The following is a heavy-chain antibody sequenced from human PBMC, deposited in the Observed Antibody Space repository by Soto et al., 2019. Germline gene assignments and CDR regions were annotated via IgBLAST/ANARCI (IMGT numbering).Heavy chain of an antibody. CDR2: INHSGST. CDR1: GGSFSGYY. D-gene: IGHD3-10*01. J-gene: IGHJ4*02. Sequence: QVQLQQWGAGLLKPSETLSLTCAVYGGSFSGYYWSWIRQPPGKGLEWIGEINHSGSTNYNPSLKSRVTISVDTSKNQFSLKLSSVTATDTAVYYSARDDYGSGSYYGVFDYWGQGTLVTVSS. CDR3: ARDDYGSGSYYGVFDY. V-gene: IGHV4-34*01.